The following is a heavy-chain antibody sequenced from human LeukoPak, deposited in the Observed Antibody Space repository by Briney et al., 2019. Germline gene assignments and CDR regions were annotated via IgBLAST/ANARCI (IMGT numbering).Heavy chain of an antibody. CDR3: ARENRDYDILTGFYGD. CDR2: INPNSGGT. CDR1: GYTFTGYY. Sequence: ASVKVSCKTSGYTFTGYYMHWVRQAPRQGLEWMGWINPNSGGTNHAQKFQGRVTMTRDTSITTAYMELSRLRSDDTAVYYCARENRDYDILTGFYGDWGQGTLVTVSS. D-gene: IGHD3-9*01. V-gene: IGHV1-2*02. J-gene: IGHJ4*02.